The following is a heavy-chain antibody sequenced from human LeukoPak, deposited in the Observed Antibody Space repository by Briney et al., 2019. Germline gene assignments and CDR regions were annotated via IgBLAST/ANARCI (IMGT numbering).Heavy chain of an antibody. CDR3: ARGLRFLEWLLSSLYYFDY. Sequence: GASVKVSFKCSGYTFTGYYMHGVRQAPGQGVEWMGWINPNSGGTNYAQKFRGRVTMTTHTSSSTSYMELTRLRSDDTAVYYCARGLRFLEWLLSSLYYFDYWGQGTLVTVSS. CDR1: GYTFTGYY. D-gene: IGHD3-3*01. J-gene: IGHJ4*02. V-gene: IGHV1-2*02. CDR2: INPNSGGT.